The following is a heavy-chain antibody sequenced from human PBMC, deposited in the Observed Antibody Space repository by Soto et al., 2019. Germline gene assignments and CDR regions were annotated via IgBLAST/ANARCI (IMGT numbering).Heavy chain of an antibody. J-gene: IGHJ4*02. D-gene: IGHD3-22*01. CDR1: GDFISSGGYY. V-gene: IGHV4-31*03. CDR2: IYSSGTT. CDR3: ARTDSSGYYFVY. Sequence: QVQLQESGPGLVKPSQTLSLTCTVSGDFISSGGYYWSWIRQLPGKGLEWIGYIYSSGTTYYNPSLKSGITISVDTSKNQFSLNLSSVTAADTAVYYCARTDSSGYYFVYWGQGTLVTVFS.